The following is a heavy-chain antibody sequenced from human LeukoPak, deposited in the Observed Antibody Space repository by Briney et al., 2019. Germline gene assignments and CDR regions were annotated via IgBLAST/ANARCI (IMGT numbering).Heavy chain of an antibody. Sequence: GGSLRLSCAASGFTFSSYGIHWVRQAPGNGLGRVAVISYDGSNKYDADSVKGRFTVSRDNSKTTLYLQMNSLRPEDTAVYYCAKSPPLSSSWRNFDYWGQGTLVTVSS. CDR2: ISYDGSNK. D-gene: IGHD6-13*01. CDR1: GFTFSSYG. CDR3: AKSPPLSSSWRNFDY. V-gene: IGHV3-30*18. J-gene: IGHJ4*02.